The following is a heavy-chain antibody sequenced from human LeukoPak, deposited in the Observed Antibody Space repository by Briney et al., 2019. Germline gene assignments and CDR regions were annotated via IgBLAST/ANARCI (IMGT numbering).Heavy chain of an antibody. V-gene: IGHV3-48*03. CDR2: ISSSGSTI. Sequence: GGSLRLSCAASGFTLSRYEMNWVRQAPGRGLEWVSYISSSGSTIYYADSVKGRFTISRDNAKNSLYLQMNSLRAEATAVYYCARDDCSSTSCSYYYYYGMDVWGQAGTVTVSS. CDR3: ARDDCSSTSCSYYYYYGMDV. J-gene: IGHJ6*02. CDR1: GFTLSRYE. D-gene: IGHD2-2*01.